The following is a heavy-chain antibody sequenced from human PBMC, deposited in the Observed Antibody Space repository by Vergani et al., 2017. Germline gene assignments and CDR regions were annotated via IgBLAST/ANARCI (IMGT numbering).Heavy chain of an antibody. J-gene: IGHJ6*02. CDR1: GGSISSGDYY. V-gene: IGHV4-30-4*01. Sequence: QLQLQESGSGLVKPSQTLSLTCAVSGGSISSGDYYWIWIRQPPGKGLEWIGYIYYSGSTYYNPSLKSRVTISVDTSKNQFSLKLSSVTAADTAVYYCARGDIVVVPAADYYYYGMDVWGQGTTVTVSS. D-gene: IGHD2-2*01. CDR2: IYYSGST. CDR3: ARGDIVVVPAADYYYYGMDV.